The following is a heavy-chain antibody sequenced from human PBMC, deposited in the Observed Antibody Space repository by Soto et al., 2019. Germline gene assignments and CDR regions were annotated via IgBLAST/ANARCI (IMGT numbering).Heavy chain of an antibody. CDR3: ARKNSIVGATGYFDY. V-gene: IGHV3-66*01. J-gene: IGHJ4*02. Sequence: EVQMVESGGGLVQPGGSLRLSCAVSGFTVITNYISWVRQAPGKGLEWVSDIYAGGNTYYADSVKGRFAISRDYSKNTLYLEMNSLGAEDTAVYYCARKNSIVGATGYFDYWGQGTLVSVSS. CDR2: IYAGGNT. D-gene: IGHD1-26*01. CDR1: GFTVITNY.